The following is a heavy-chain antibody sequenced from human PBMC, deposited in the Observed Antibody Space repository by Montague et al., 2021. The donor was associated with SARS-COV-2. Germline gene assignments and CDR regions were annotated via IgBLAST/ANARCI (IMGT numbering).Heavy chain of an antibody. J-gene: IGHJ4*02. D-gene: IGHD2-21*01. CDR3: ARGTRVVGITPGFRY. V-gene: IGHV4-34*01. Sequence: SETLSLTCSVSGGSISGHYWSWIRQPPEKGLGWIGEIDHRGNTNYNPSLKSRVAISVDTSKNQFSLNLTSVTAADTAIYYCARGTRVVGITPGFRYWGQGTQVAVSS. CDR2: IDHRGNT. CDR1: GGSISGHY.